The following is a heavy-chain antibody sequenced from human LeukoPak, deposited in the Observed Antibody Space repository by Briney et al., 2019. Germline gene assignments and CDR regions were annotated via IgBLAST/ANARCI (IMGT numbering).Heavy chain of an antibody. J-gene: IGHJ1*01. CDR3: ARDGVGYYDSSGYYYFQH. CDR1: GYTFTGYY. Sequence: ASVKVSCKASGYTFTGYYMRWVRQAPGQGLKWMGWINPNSGGTNYAQKFQGRVTMTRDTSISTAYMELSRLRSDDTAVYYCARDGVGYYDSSGYYYFQHWGQGTLVTVSS. V-gene: IGHV1-2*02. CDR2: INPNSGGT. D-gene: IGHD3-22*01.